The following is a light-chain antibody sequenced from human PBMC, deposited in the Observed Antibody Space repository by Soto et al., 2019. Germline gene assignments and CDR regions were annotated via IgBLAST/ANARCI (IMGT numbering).Light chain of an antibody. Sequence: EIVLTQSPGTLSLSPGERATLSCRASRSVSSYLAWYQQKPGQAPRLLIYDASNRATGIPARFSGSGSGTDFTLTISSLEPEDFAVYYCQQRSNWITFGQGTQLEIK. CDR2: DAS. CDR1: RSVSSY. J-gene: IGKJ5*01. CDR3: QQRSNWIT. V-gene: IGKV3-11*01.